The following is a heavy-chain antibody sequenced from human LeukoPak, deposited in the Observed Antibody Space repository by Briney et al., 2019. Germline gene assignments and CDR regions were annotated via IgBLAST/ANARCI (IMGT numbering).Heavy chain of an antibody. V-gene: IGHV1-18*01. Sequence: ASVKVSCKASGYTFTSYGISWVRQAPGQGLEWMGWISDYNGNTNYAQKLQGRVTMTTDTSTSTAYMELRSMRSDDTAVYYCARDLYRDSLPVSWFDPWGQGTLVTVSS. CDR2: ISDYNGNT. D-gene: IGHD4-11*01. J-gene: IGHJ5*02. CDR1: GYTFTSYG. CDR3: ARDLYRDSLPVSWFDP.